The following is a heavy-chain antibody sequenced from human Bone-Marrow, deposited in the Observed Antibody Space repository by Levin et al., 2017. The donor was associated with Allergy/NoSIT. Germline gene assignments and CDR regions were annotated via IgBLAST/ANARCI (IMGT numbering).Heavy chain of an antibody. V-gene: IGHV1-69*06. D-gene: IGHD2-2*01. CDR3: ARVRCSSTSCYLGLRAFDI. CDR1: GGTFSSYA. J-gene: IGHJ3*02. CDR2: IIPIFGTA. Sequence: KISCKASGGTFSSYAISWVRQAPGQGLEWMGGIIPIFGTANYAQKFQGRVTITADKSTSTAYMELSSLRSEDTAVYYCARVRCSSTSCYLGLRAFDIWGQGTMVTVSS.